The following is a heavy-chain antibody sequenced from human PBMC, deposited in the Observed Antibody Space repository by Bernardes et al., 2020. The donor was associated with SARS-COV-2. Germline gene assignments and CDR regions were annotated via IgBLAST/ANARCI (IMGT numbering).Heavy chain of an antibody. CDR2: LKQDGRDK. CDR1: GFTFSTYW. J-gene: IGHJ4*02. D-gene: IGHD2-2*01. Sequence: GGSLRLSCSASGFTFSTYWMNWVRQAPGKGLEWVANLKQDGRDKFYVDSVKGRFTISRDNAKNSLYLQMNSLRDEDTAVYYCARAEIVVVPAARIGGDYCDYWGKGALVTVSS. V-gene: IGHV3-7*01. CDR3: ARAEIVVVPAARIGGDYCDY.